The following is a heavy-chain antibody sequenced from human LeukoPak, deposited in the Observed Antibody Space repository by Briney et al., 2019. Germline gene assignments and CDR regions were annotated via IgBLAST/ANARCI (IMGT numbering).Heavy chain of an antibody. V-gene: IGHV1-24*01. CDR2: FDPEDGET. CDR1: GYTLTELS. Sequence: ASVKVSCKVSGYTLTELSMHWVRQAPGKGREWMGGFDPEDGETIYAQKFQGRVTMTEDTSTDTAYMELSSLRSEDTAVYYCATDRTLEAPFGYWGQGTLVTVSS. CDR3: ATDRTLEAPFGY. J-gene: IGHJ4*02.